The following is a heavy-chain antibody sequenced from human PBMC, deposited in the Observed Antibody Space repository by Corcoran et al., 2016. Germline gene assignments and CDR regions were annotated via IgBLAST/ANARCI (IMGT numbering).Heavy chain of an antibody. CDR3: AVRGESKWLGWDFDY. D-gene: IGHD3-16*01. CDR2: IDWDDDK. Sequence: QVTLKESDPALVQPKQTHPLTCTFAGFSLSTSGMRVSWIRKPPGKALEWLARIDWDDDKFYSTSLKTRLTISKDTSKNQVVLTMTNMDPVDTATYYCAVRGESKWLGWDFDYWGQGTLVTVSS. J-gene: IGHJ4*02. CDR1: GFSLSTSGMR. V-gene: IGHV2-70*04.